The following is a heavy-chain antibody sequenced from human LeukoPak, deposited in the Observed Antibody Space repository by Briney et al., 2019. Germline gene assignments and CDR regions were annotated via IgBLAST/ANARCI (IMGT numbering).Heavy chain of an antibody. D-gene: IGHD6-13*01. J-gene: IGHJ4*02. CDR1: GGSFSGYY. CDR3: ARGRQQPRPFLY. CDR2: INHSGST. V-gene: IGHV4-34*01. Sequence: SETLSLTCAVYGGSFSGYYWSWIRQPPGKGLEWIGEINHSGSTNYNPSLKSRVTISVDTSKNQFSLKLSSVTAADTAVYYCARGRQQPRPFLYWGQGTLVTVSS.